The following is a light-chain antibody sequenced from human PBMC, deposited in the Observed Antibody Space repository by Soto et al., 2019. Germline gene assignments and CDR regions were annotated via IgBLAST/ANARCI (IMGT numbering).Light chain of an antibody. CDR1: QGITDY. CDR2: SAS. J-gene: IGKJ2*01. Sequence: DIQMTQSPSSLSASVGDRVAITCRAGQGITDYLNWYQQKAGKAPKLLISSASRLQSGVPSRFSGYRSGTDFTLTINSLQPEDFATYYCQQTYSAPPTVGQGTKLE. CDR3: QQTYSAPPT. V-gene: IGKV1-39*01.